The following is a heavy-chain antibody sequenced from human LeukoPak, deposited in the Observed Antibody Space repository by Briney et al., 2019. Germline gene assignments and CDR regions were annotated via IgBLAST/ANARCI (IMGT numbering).Heavy chain of an antibody. V-gene: IGHV6-1*01. CDR2: TYYRSKWYN. Sequence: SQTLSLTCAISGDSVSSNSAAWNWIRQSPSRGLEWLGRTYYRSKWYNDYAVSVKSRITINPDTSKNQFSLQLNSVTPEDTAVYYCARALGHYYGSGGNYYFDYWGQGTLVTVSS. D-gene: IGHD3-10*01. CDR1: GDSVSSNSAA. J-gene: IGHJ4*02. CDR3: ARALGHYYGSGGNYYFDY.